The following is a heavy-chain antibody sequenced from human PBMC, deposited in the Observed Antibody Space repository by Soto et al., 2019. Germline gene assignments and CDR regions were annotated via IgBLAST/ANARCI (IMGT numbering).Heavy chain of an antibody. V-gene: IGHV4-59*01. CDR1: GGSISSYY. CDR2: IYYSGST. Sequence: QVQLQESGPGLVKPSETLSLTCTVSGGSISSYYWSWIRQPPGKGLEWIGYIYYSGSTNYNPSLKSRVTISVDTSKNQFSLKLSSVTAADTAVYYCARGEYSYGYALFDYWGQGTLVTVSS. J-gene: IGHJ4*02. D-gene: IGHD5-18*01. CDR3: ARGEYSYGYALFDY.